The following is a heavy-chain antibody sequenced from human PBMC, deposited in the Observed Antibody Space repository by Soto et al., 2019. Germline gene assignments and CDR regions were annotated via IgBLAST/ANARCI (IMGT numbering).Heavy chain of an antibody. CDR2: IYFSVST. D-gene: IGHD3-22*01. V-gene: IGHV4-30-4*01. CDR1: GWSMSRGGYC. Sequence: SESLCLRCAFSGWSMSRGGYCXRWIXXPXWKGVVWVVYIYFSVSTFFIPFFNSRVTISVDTSNHQFSLKLSSVTAADSAVFYCPSGSYYYDSRVYYHYWGQGLLVTVSS. J-gene: IGHJ4*02. CDR3: PSGSYYYDSRVYYHY.